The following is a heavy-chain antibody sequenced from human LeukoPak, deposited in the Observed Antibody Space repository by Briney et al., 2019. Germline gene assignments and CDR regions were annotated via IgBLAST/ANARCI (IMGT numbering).Heavy chain of an antibody. D-gene: IGHD3-9*01. J-gene: IGHJ6*02. CDR2: MNPNSGNT. Sequence: ASVKVSCKASGYTFTSYDFNWVRQATGQRPEWMGWMNPNSGNTGYAQKFRGRVTMTRNTSISTAYMELSSLRSEDTAVYYCARANLRYFDWLFPSYYYGMDVWGQGATVTVSS. V-gene: IGHV1-8*01. CDR3: ARANLRYFDWLFPSYYYGMDV. CDR1: GYTFTSYD.